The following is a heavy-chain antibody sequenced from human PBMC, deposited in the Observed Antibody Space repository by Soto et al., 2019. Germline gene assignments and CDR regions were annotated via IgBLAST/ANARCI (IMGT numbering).Heavy chain of an antibody. Sequence: EVQLVESGGGLVKPGGCLRLSCAASGFTFSSYSMNWVRQAPGKGLEWVSSISSSSSYIYYADSVKGRFTISRDNAKNSLYLQMNSLRAEDTAVYYCARDGASYCSSTSCYAEDLDYWGQGTLVTVSS. CDR2: ISSSSSYI. CDR1: GFTFSSYS. J-gene: IGHJ4*02. D-gene: IGHD2-2*01. CDR3: ARDGASYCSSTSCYAEDLDY. V-gene: IGHV3-21*01.